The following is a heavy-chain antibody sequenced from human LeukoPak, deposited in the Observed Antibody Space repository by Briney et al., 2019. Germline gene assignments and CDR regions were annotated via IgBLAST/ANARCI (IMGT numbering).Heavy chain of an antibody. J-gene: IGHJ4*02. V-gene: IGHV3-48*02. Sequence: PGGSLRLSCAASGFTFSSYSMNWVRQAPGKGLEWVSYISSSSSTIYYADSVKGRFTISRENAKNSLYLQMNSLRDEDTAVYYCARDRNCFDSSGYYFFDYWGQGSLVTVSS. D-gene: IGHD3-22*01. CDR3: ARDRNCFDSSGYYFFDY. CDR1: GFTFSSYS. CDR2: ISSSSSTI.